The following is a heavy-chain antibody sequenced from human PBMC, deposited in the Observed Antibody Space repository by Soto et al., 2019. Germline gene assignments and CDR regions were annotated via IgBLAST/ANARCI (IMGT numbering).Heavy chain of an antibody. J-gene: IGHJ4*02. V-gene: IGHV3-23*01. Sequence: EVQLLESGGGLVQPGGSLRLSCAASGFTFSSYAMSWVRQAPGKGLEWVSAISGSGGSTYYADSVKGRFTISRDNSKNPLYLQMNSLRAEDTAVYYCAKVSDWNNYFDYWGQGTLVTVSS. CDR2: ISGSGGST. CDR3: AKVSDWNNYFDY. D-gene: IGHD1-1*01. CDR1: GFTFSSYA.